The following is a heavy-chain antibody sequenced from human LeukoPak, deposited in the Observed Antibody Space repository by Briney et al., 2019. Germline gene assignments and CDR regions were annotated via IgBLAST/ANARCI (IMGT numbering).Heavy chain of an antibody. CDR1: GYTFTGYY. Sequence: ASVKVSCKASGYTFTGYYLHWVRQAPGQGLEWMGWINPNTGGTNYAQKFQGRVTMTRDTSISTACMELSRLRSDDTAVYYCAVHHSSSWPIFDSWGQGTLVTVSS. V-gene: IGHV1-2*02. CDR2: INPNTGGT. J-gene: IGHJ4*02. D-gene: IGHD6-13*01. CDR3: AVHHSSSWPIFDS.